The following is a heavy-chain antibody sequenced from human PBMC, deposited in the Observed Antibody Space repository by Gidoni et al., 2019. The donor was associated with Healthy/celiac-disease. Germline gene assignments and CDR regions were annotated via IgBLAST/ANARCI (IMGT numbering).Heavy chain of an antibody. V-gene: IGHV3-23*01. CDR2: ISGSGGST. CDR1: GFTYSRYA. J-gene: IGHJ6*02. Sequence: EVQLLESGGGLVQPGGSLRLSCAAPGFTYSRYARGWVRHAPGKGLAWGSAISGSGGSTYYADSVKGRFTISRDNSKNTLYLQMNSLRAEDTAVYYCANLVAGQYYYYYGMDVWGQGTTVTVSS. D-gene: IGHD6-19*01. CDR3: ANLVAGQYYYYYGMDV.